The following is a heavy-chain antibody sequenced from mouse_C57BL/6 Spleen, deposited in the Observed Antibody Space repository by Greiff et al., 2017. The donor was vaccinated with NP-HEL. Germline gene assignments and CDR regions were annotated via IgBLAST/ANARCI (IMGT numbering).Heavy chain of an antibody. CDR3: ARGSYYDYGGWFAY. J-gene: IGHJ3*01. Sequence: EVQLVESGGGLVKPGGSLKLSCAASGFTFSSYAMSWVRQTPEKRLEWVATISDGGSYTYYPDNVKGRFTISRDNAKNNLYLQMSHLKSEDTAMYYCARGSYYDYGGWFAYWGQGTLVTVSA. D-gene: IGHD2-4*01. CDR1: GFTFSSYA. V-gene: IGHV5-4*01. CDR2: ISDGGSYT.